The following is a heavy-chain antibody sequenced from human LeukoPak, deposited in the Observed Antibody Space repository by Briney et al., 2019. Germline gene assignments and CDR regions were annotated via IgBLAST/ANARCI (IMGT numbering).Heavy chain of an antibody. J-gene: IGHJ4*02. V-gene: IGHV1-2*02. CDR3: ARGDIVVVPAAGRLGY. Sequence: ASVKVSCKASGYTFTGYYMHWVRQAPGQGLEWMGWINPNSGGTNYAQKFQGRVTMTRDTSISTAYMELSGLRSDDTAVYYCARGDIVVVPAAGRLGYWGQGTLVTVSS. CDR2: INPNSGGT. D-gene: IGHD2-2*01. CDR1: GYTFTGYY.